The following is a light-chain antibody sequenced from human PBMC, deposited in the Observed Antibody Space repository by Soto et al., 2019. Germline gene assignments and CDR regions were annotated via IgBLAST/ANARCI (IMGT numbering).Light chain of an antibody. CDR2: GAS. CDR1: QSVNSTY. V-gene: IGKV3-20*01. J-gene: IGKJ1*01. CDR3: QYYDSFRT. Sequence: EFVFTQSTGTLSLSPGERATLSCRASQSVNSTYLTWYKQKPGQAPRLLIYGASGRATGIPDRFSGSGSGTDFTLTISRLEPEDFAVYFCQYYDSFRTFGQGTKVDIK.